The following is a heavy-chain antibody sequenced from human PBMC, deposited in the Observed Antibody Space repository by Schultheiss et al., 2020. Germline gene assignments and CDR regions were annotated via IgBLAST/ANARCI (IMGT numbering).Heavy chain of an antibody. Sequence: GGSLRLSCAASGFTFSSYSMNWVRQAPGKGLEWVSSISSSSSYIYYADSVKGRFTISRDNAKNSLYLQMNSLRAEDTAVYYCARGHYDFWSGFDYWGQGTLVTVSS. D-gene: IGHD3-3*01. CDR3: ARGHYDFWSGFDY. V-gene: IGHV3-21*01. CDR1: GFTFSSYS. J-gene: IGHJ4*02. CDR2: ISSSSSYI.